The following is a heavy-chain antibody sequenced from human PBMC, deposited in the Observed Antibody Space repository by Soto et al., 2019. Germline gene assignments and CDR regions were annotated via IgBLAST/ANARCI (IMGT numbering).Heavy chain of an antibody. Sequence: DVQLVESGGGLVQPGRSLRLSCAASGFTFDDYAMHWVRQAPGKGLEWVSGISWNSGSIGYADSMKGRFTISRVNAKNSLYPQMNNLRAEDTAFYYCAKDRGLVLSFYFDYWGQGTLVTVSS. V-gene: IGHV3-9*01. CDR3: AKDRGLVLSFYFDY. J-gene: IGHJ4*02. D-gene: IGHD6-13*01. CDR1: GFTFDDYA. CDR2: ISWNSGSI.